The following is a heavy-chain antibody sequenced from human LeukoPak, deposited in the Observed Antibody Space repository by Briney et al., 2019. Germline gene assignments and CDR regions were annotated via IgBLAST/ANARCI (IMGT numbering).Heavy chain of an antibody. Sequence: GGSLRLSCVASGFTFSSYAMSWVRQAPGKGLEWVSAISGSGGSTYYADSVKGRFTISRDNSKNTLYLQMNSLRAEDTAVYYCAASLVVPYYYYYMDVWGKGTTVTVSS. V-gene: IGHV3-23*01. D-gene: IGHD3-22*01. J-gene: IGHJ6*03. CDR3: AASLVVPYYYYYMDV. CDR1: GFTFSSYA. CDR2: ISGSGGST.